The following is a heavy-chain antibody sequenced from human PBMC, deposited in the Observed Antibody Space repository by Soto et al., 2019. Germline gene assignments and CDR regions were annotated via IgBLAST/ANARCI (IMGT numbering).Heavy chain of an antibody. J-gene: IGHJ2*01. CDR3: ASQGYCRDLRCYRSTGFWSFDL. CDR2: INHNGSA. V-gene: IGHV4-34*01. D-gene: IGHD2-15*01. Sequence: QVQLQQWGAGLLKPSDTLSLTCAVSGGSFSYYYWTWVRQPPGKGLEWIGEINHNGSASYNPSLKRRLTMSLDTSNNQFSMRLSSVTAADTAVYYCASQGYCRDLRCYRSTGFWSFDLWGRGTLVTVSS. CDR1: GGSFSYYY.